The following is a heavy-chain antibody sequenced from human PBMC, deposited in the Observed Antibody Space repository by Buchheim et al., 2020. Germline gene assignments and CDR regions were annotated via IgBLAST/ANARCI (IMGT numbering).Heavy chain of an antibody. CDR1: GGSISSSSYY. D-gene: IGHD3-3*01. V-gene: IGHV4-39*01. J-gene: IGHJ6*02. Sequence: QLQLQESGPGLVKPSETLSLTCTVSGGSISSSSYYWGWIRQPPGKGLEWIGSIHYSGSTYYNPSLKSRVTISVDTSKNQFSLKLSSVTAADTAVYYCARLGSSSRWLLYPYYYYGMDVWGQGTT. CDR3: ARLGSSSRWLLYPYYYYGMDV. CDR2: IHYSGST.